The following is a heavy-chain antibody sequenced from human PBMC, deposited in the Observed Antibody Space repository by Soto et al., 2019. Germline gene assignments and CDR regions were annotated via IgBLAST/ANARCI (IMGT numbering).Heavy chain of an antibody. J-gene: IGHJ4*02. CDR2: IRAYNGNT. CDR3: ARDAAVGLLEY. V-gene: IGHV1-18*01. Sequence: QVPLVQSGAEVKKPGASVKVSCKDSGYTFTSYVLSWVRQDPGQGLEWMGWIRAYNGNTNYAQKLQGRVTMTTDTFTSAAYMELRSLISDDPAVYYCARDAAVGLLEYWGQGTLVTVSS. D-gene: IGHD3-10*01. CDR1: GYTFTSYV.